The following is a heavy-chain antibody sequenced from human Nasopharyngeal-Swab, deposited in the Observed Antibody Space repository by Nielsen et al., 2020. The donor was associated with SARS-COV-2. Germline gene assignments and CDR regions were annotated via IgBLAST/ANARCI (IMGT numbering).Heavy chain of an antibody. CDR3: AKAPYLRGLDV. Sequence: GGSLRLSCAASGFTVSSNYMSWVRQAPGKGLEWVSVIYSGGSTYYADSVKGRFTISRDNSKNTLYLQMNSLRVEDTAVYYCAKAPYLRGLDVWGQGTTVTVSS. CDR1: GFTVSSNY. V-gene: IGHV3-66*01. CDR2: IYSGGST. D-gene: IGHD2-21*01. J-gene: IGHJ6*02.